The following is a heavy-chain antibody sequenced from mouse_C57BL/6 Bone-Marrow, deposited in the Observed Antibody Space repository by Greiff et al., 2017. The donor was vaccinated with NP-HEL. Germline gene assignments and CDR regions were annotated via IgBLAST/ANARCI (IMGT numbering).Heavy chain of an antibody. J-gene: IGHJ4*01. CDR1: GYSITSDY. CDR3: ARSPLWLRRNYYAMDY. V-gene: IGHV3-8*01. CDR2: ISYSGST. Sequence: VQLQQSGPGLAKPSQTLSLTCSVTGYSITSDYWNWIRKFPGNKLEYMGYISYSGSTYYNPSLKSRISITRDTSKNKYYLQLNSVTTEDTATYYCARSPLWLRRNYYAMDYWGQGTSVTVSS. D-gene: IGHD2-2*01.